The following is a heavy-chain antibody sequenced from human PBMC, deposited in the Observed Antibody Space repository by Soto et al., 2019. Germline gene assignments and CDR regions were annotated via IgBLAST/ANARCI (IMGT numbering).Heavy chain of an antibody. V-gene: IGHV1-18*01. Sequence: ASVKVSCKASGYTFTSYGISWVRQAPGQGLEWMGWISAYNGNTNYAQKLQGRVTMTTDTSTSTAYMELRSLRSDDTAVYYCARDLRSTYDSSDYSFDYWGQGTLVTVSS. CDR3: ARDLRSTYDSSDYSFDY. J-gene: IGHJ4*02. D-gene: IGHD3-22*01. CDR2: ISAYNGNT. CDR1: GYTFTSYG.